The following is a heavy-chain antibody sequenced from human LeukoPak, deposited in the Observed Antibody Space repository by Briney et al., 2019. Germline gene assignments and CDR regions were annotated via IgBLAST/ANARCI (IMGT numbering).Heavy chain of an antibody. CDR2: IYYSGST. D-gene: IGHD3-22*01. CDR1: GGSISSYY. CDR3: ARESYYDSSGYSHDAFDI. V-gene: IGHV4-59*12. Sequence: SETLSLTCTVSGGSISSYYWSWIRQPPGKGPEWIGYIYYSGSTNYNPSLKSRVTISVDTSKNQFSLKLSSVTAADTAVYYCARESYYDSSGYSHDAFDIWGQGTMVTVSS. J-gene: IGHJ3*02.